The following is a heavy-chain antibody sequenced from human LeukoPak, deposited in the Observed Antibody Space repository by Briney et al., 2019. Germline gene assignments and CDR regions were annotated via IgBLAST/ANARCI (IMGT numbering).Heavy chain of an antibody. D-gene: IGHD5-24*01. Sequence: PGGSLRLSCAASGLPLSRSAMHWVRQAPGKGLEWVAVISYDGTNKHYEDSVKGRFTISRDSSKSTLYLQMNSLRAEDTAVYYCAKGSSTGRWVQLELDAFDIWGQGTMVTVSS. V-gene: IGHV3-30*18. CDR2: ISYDGTNK. J-gene: IGHJ3*02. CDR1: GLPLSRSA. CDR3: AKGSSTGRWVQLELDAFDI.